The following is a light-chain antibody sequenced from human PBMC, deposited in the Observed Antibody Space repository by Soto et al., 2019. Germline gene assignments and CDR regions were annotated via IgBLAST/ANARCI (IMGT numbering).Light chain of an antibody. V-gene: IGKV1-39*01. CDR3: QQNYNPPWT. CDR1: QFINKY. CDR2: AAS. Sequence: IQMTQSPSSLSASVGDRVTITCRASQFINKYLSWYQQKPGKVPKLLINAASTLQSGVPSRFNGSRSGTDFSLAISSLQPEDFATYYCQQNYNPPWTFGQGTKADIK. J-gene: IGKJ1*01.